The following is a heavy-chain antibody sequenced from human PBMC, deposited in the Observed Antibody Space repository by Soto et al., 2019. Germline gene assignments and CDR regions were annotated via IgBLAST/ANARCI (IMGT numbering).Heavy chain of an antibody. CDR2: ISGFNGNT. V-gene: IGHV1-18*01. Sequence: GASVKVSCKASGYIFNFYGITWVRQAPGQGLEWMGWISGFNGNTNYAADLQGRVTMTTDTSTSTAYMELRGLRSDDTAVYYCARIGVSSGHESPDFDSWGQGTLVTVSS. CDR3: ARIGVSSGHESPDFDS. D-gene: IGHD3-16*01. J-gene: IGHJ4*02. CDR1: GYIFNFYG.